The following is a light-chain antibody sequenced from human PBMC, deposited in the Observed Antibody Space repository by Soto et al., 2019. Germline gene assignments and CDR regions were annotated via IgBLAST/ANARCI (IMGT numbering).Light chain of an antibody. CDR1: QSVSSN. CDR2: GAS. J-gene: IGKJ4*01. V-gene: IGKV3-15*01. CDR3: QQYNNWPPEFT. Sequence: EIVMTQSPATLSVSPGERATVSCRASQSVSSNLAWYQQKPGQAPRLLIYGASTRATGIPARFSGSGSGTEFTLTISSLQSEDFAVYYCQQYNNWPPEFTFGGGTKVEIK.